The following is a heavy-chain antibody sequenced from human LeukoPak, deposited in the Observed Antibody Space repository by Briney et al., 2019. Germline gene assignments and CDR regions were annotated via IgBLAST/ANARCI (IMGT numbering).Heavy chain of an antibody. Sequence: GASVKVSCKASGYTFTGYYMHWVRQAPGQGLEWMGWINPDSGGTIYAQNFQGRVTMTRDTSISTAYMELSSLRSDDTAVYYCARASDYGAFDPWGQGTLVTVSS. CDR1: GYTFTGYY. J-gene: IGHJ5*02. CDR3: ARASDYGAFDP. V-gene: IGHV1-2*02. CDR2: INPDSGGT. D-gene: IGHD4-17*01.